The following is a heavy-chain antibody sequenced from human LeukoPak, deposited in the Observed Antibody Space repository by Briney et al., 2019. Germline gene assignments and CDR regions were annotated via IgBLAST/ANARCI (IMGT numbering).Heavy chain of an antibody. V-gene: IGHV3-7*03. CDR3: AKDPNPLYDLWSGYK. J-gene: IGHJ4*02. Sequence: GGSLRLSCAASGFTFSSYWMSWVRQAPGKGLEWVANIKQDGSEKYYVDSVKGRFTISRDNSKNIPYLQMNNLRAEDTAVYYCAKDPNPLYDLWSGYKWGQGTLVTVSS. CDR1: GFTFSSYW. D-gene: IGHD3-3*01. CDR2: IKQDGSEK.